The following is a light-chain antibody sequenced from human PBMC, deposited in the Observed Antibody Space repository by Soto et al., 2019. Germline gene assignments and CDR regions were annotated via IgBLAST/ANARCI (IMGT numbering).Light chain of an antibody. CDR3: QQYNNWPPVLT. J-gene: IGKJ4*01. CDR2: GAS. CDR1: QSVSSN. Sequence: EIVMTQSPATLSVSPGERATLSCRASQSVSSNLSWYQQKPGQAPRLLIYGASTRATGIPARFSGSGSGTEFTLTISSLQSEDFAFYYCQQYNNWPPVLTFGGGTKVEIK. V-gene: IGKV3-15*01.